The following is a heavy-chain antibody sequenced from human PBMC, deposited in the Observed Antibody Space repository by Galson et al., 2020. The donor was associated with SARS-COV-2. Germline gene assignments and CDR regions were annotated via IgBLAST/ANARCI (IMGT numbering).Heavy chain of an antibody. CDR1: GFTFGSSA. V-gene: IGHV3-30*04. J-gene: IGHJ5*01. CDR3: ARVTDDHTSSWFDS. Sequence: GGSLRLSCAASGFTFGSSATHWVRQAPGKGLEWLAIISYDGTTKYNSESVKGRFTISRDISKNPLYLHMNTLSPEDTAIYYCARVTDDHTSSWFDSWGQGTLVTVSS. D-gene: IGHD2-2*01. CDR2: ISYDGTTK.